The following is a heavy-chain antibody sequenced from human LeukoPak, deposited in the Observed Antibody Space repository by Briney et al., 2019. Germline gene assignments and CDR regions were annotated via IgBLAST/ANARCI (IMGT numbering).Heavy chain of an antibody. CDR1: GFTVSSNY. D-gene: IGHD6-13*01. J-gene: IGHJ4*02. CDR2: IYSGGST. CDR3: AKDPGGRGSSWSFDY. V-gene: IGHV3-66*02. Sequence: GGSLRLSCAASGFTVSSNYMSWVRQAPGKGLEWVSVIYSGGSTYYADSVKGRFTISRDNSKNTLYLQMNSLRAEDTAVYYCAKDPGGRGSSWSFDYWGQETLVTVSS.